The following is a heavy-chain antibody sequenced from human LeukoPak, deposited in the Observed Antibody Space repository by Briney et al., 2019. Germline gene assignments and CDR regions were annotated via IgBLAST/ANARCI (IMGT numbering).Heavy chain of an antibody. CDR3: ARDAGGTWFDP. CDR2: VNSNGGT. J-gene: IGHJ5*02. CDR1: GGSIITFS. Sequence: SETLSFTCTVSGGSIITFSWNWIRQPRGQGLEWIGYVNSNGGTYNNPSLKSRVTVSLDMSKNQFSLKLSSATAADTAVYYCARDAGGTWFDPWGQGILVTVSS. V-gene: IGHV4-59*01.